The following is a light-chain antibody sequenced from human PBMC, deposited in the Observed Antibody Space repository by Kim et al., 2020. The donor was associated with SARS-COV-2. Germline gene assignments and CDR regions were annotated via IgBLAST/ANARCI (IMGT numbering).Light chain of an antibody. V-gene: IGKV2-30*01. CDR3: MQGTHWPFS. CDR1: QSLVYSDGNVY. Sequence: PASISCRARQSLVYSDGNVYVNWGHQRPGESPRRLINKVSKRDSGVPDRISGSGSGTDFTLESGRVEAEDVGVYYCMQGTHWPFSFGAGTKVDIK. J-gene: IGKJ3*01. CDR2: KVS.